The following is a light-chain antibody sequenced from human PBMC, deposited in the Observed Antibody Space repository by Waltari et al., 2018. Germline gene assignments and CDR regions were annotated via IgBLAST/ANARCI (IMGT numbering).Light chain of an antibody. CDR2: EGS. V-gene: IGKV2D-29*01. J-gene: IGKJ4*02. CDR3: RQRLLVLRP. Sequence: DIVLTQTPLSLSVTPGQPASISCKSSPSLVHRDRKTYLYRSFHKAVQPPPLLIYEGSNRMFGVSDRFSGSGSATDFTLKISRVEAEDVVIFYCRQRLLVLRPFGGGTKVELK. CDR1: PSLVHRDRKTY.